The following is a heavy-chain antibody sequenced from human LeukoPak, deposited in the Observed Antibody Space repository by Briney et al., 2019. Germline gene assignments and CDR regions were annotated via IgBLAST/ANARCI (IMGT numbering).Heavy chain of an antibody. J-gene: IGHJ4*02. CDR2: FYYSGSS. D-gene: IGHD4-23*01. V-gene: IGHV4-39*07. CDR1: GASISSSTYY. CDR3: ARLTWTTRWFLEYYFDS. Sequence: SETLSLTSNVSGASISSSTYYWGWVRQPPGKGLERIGHFYYSGSSYYSSSLRSRVTMSLDTSKNQVSLRLRSVTAADTAVYYCARLTWTTRWFLEYYFDSWGQGTLVTVSS.